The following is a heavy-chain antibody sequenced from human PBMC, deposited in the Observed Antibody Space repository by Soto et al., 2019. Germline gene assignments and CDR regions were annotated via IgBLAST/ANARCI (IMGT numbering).Heavy chain of an antibody. V-gene: IGHV1-69*13. CDR2: IIPIFGTA. Sequence: ASVKVSCKASGGTFSSYTISWVRQAPGQGLEWMGGIIPIFGTANYAQKFQGRVTITADESTSTAYMELSSLRSEDTAVYYCARVGGYYDSSGYFFWGQGTLVTASS. D-gene: IGHD3-22*01. J-gene: IGHJ4*02. CDR3: ARVGGYYDSSGYFF. CDR1: GGTFSSYT.